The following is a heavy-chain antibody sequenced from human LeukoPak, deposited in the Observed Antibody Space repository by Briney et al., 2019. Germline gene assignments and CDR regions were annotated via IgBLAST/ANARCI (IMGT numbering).Heavy chain of an antibody. CDR1: GFTFSSYA. CDR3: ARAGYYYDSSGYYDGVIDY. V-gene: IGHV3-64*01. J-gene: IGHJ4*02. Sequence: GGSLRLSCAASGFTFSSYAMHWVRQAPGKGLEYVSGISSNGGSTYYANSVKGRFTISRDNSKNTLYLQMGSLRAEDMAVYYYARAGYYYDSSGYYDGVIDYWGQGTLVTVSS. D-gene: IGHD3-22*01. CDR2: ISSNGGST.